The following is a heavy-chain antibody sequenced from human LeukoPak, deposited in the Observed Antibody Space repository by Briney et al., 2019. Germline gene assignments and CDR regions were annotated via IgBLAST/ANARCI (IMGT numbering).Heavy chain of an antibody. D-gene: IGHD6-13*01. J-gene: IGHJ4*02. V-gene: IGHV3-21*01. CDR1: GFTFSSYS. CDR3: ARDPGIAAAGTGSFDY. CDR2: IGSSSSYI. Sequence: GGSLRLSCAASGFTFSSYSMNWVRQAPGKGLEWVSSIGSSSSYIYYADSVKGRFTISRDNAKNSLYLQMNSLRAEDTAVYYCARDPGIAAAGTGSFDYWGQGTLVTVSS.